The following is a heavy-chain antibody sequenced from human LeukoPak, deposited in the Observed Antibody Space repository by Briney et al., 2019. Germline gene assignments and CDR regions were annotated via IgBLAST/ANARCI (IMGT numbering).Heavy chain of an antibody. CDR1: GYTFTVYY. V-gene: IGHV1-2*02. J-gene: IGHJ4*02. CDR2: INPNSGGT. CDR3: ARFYSSSWYDYFDY. Sequence: ASVKVSCKASGYTFTVYYMHWVRQAPGQGLEWMGWINPNSGGTNYAQKFQGRVTMTRDTSISTAYMELSRLRSDDTAVYYCARFYSSSWYDYFDYWGQGTLVTVSS. D-gene: IGHD6-13*01.